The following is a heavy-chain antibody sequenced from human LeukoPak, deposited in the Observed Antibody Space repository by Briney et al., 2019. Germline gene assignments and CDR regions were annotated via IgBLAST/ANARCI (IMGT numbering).Heavy chain of an antibody. V-gene: IGHV1-69*02. Sequence: ASVKVSCKASGYTFTGYYMHWVRQAPGQGLEWMGRIIPILGIANYAQKFQGRVTITADKSTSTAYMELSSLRSEDTAVYYCASIVRVGATTSRDYWGQGTLVTVSS. CDR1: GYTFTGYY. CDR2: IIPILGIA. J-gene: IGHJ4*02. D-gene: IGHD1-26*01. CDR3: ASIVRVGATTSRDY.